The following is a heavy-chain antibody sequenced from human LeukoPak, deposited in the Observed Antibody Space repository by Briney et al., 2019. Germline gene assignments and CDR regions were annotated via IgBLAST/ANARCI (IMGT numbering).Heavy chain of an antibody. V-gene: IGHV3-23*01. CDR1: GFTFGSYA. D-gene: IGHD3-22*01. CDR3: AKVGPKYYYDSSGYYYFDY. CDR2: ISGSGGST. J-gene: IGHJ4*02. Sequence: GGSLRLPCAASGFTFGSYAMYWVRQAPGKGLEWVSGISGSGGSTFYADSVKGRFTISRDNSENTVYLQMNSLRAEDTAVYYCAKVGPKYYYDSSGYYYFDYWGQGTLVTVSS.